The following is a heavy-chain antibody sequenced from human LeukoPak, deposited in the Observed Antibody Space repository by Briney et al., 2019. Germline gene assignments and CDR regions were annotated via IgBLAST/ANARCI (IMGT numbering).Heavy chain of an antibody. V-gene: IGHV3-23*01. J-gene: IGHJ6*03. CDR3: AKGSDILTGYSYYYYYYMDV. D-gene: IGHD3-9*01. CDR2: ISGSGGST. Sequence: GGSLRLSCAASGFTFNSYGMSWVRQAPGKGMEWVSAISGSGGSTYYADSVKGRFTISRDNSKNTLYLQMNSLRAEDTAVYYCAKGSDILTGYSYYYYYYMDVWGKGTTVTISS. CDR1: GFTFNSYG.